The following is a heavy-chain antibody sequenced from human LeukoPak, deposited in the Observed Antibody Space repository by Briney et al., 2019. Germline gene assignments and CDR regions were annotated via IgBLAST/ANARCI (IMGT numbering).Heavy chain of an antibody. V-gene: IGHV4-59*11. CDR2: IYYSGST. CDR1: GGSISSHY. CDR3: VGVMILEVRTQNWFDP. J-gene: IGHJ5*02. Sequence: NPSETLSLTCAISGGSISSHYWNWIRQPPGKGLEWLGSIYYSGSTTYNPSLKSRVTISLDTSKNLFSLKVSSVSAADTAVYYCVGVMILEVRTQNWFDPWGQGTLVSVSS. D-gene: IGHD3/OR15-3a*01.